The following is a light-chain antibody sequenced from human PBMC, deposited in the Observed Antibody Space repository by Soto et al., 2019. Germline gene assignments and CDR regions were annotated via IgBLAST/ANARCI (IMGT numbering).Light chain of an antibody. V-gene: IGLV1-40*01. CDR1: SSDIGAGYD. CDR2: GNT. J-gene: IGLJ1*01. Sequence: QSVLTQPPSVSGAPGQRVTISCIGSSSDIGAGYDVHWYQQLPGAAPKLLIYGNTDRPSGVPDRFSGSKSGTSASLAITGLQAEDEADYYCQSYDTSLRGLGVFGTGTKVTVL. CDR3: QSYDTSLRGLGV.